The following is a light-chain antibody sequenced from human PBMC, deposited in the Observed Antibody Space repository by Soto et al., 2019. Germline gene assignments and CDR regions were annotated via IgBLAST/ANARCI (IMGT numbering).Light chain of an antibody. CDR3: SSYPTSSTRV. CDR1: TSDVGYYNY. J-gene: IGLJ3*02. CDR2: EVS. V-gene: IGLV2-14*01. Sequence: QSVLTQPAAVSGSPGQSITISCTGTTSDVGYYNYVSWFQQHPGKAPKLLIYEVSNRPSGVSMRFSGSKSGNTASLTISGLQTEDEDNYYCSSYPTSSTRVFGGGTKLTVL.